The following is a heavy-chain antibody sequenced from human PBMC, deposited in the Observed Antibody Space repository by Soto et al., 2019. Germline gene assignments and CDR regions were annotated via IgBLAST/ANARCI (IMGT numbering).Heavy chain of an antibody. J-gene: IGHJ4*02. V-gene: IGHV4-4*02. CDR3: VRSSIEPRVFMYPFDY. CDR1: GGSISSSNW. Sequence: SETLSLTCAVSGGSISSSNWWSWVRQPPGKGLEWIGEIYHSGSTNYNPSPKSRVTISVDKSKNQFSLKLSSVTAADTVVYYCVRSSIEPRVFMYPFDYWGLGTLVTVS. CDR2: IYHSGST. D-gene: IGHD6-6*01.